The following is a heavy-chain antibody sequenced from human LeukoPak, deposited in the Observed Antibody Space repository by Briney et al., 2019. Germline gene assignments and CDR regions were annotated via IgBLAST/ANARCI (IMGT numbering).Heavy chain of an antibody. V-gene: IGHV3-30*04. CDR1: GFTFSSYA. CDR3: ARPGGLYYYYYYMDV. Sequence: GGSLRLSCAASGFTFSSYAMHWVRQAPGKGLEWVAVISYDGSNKYYADSVKGRFTISRDNSKNTLYLQMNSLRAEDTAVYYCARPGGLYYYYYYMDVWGKGTMVTVSS. CDR2: ISYDGSNK. J-gene: IGHJ6*03. D-gene: IGHD6-25*01.